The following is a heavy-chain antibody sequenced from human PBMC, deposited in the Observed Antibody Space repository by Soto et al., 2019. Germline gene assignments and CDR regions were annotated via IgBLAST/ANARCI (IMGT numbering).Heavy chain of an antibody. Sequence: SXRLSCESSAFNFNTYSMHWVRQPPVKGLEWLAAIWYDGTQKHYADSVNGRFTISRDNSKNTLYLQVNSLRAEDTAVYYCARPGGTTVTGLWHFDSWGQGTLVTVSS. V-gene: IGHV3-33*08. CDR3: ARPGGTTVTGLWHFDS. D-gene: IGHD4-17*01. CDR2: IWYDGTQK. CDR1: AFNFNTYS. J-gene: IGHJ4*02.